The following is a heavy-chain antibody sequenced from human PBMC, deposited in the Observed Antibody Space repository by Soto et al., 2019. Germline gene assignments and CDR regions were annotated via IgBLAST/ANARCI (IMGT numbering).Heavy chain of an antibody. V-gene: IGHV3-30-3*01. CDR3: ARGDREDILVVVGARPGEYGIDI. J-gene: IGHJ6*02. D-gene: IGHD2-15*01. Sequence: QVQLVESGGGVVQPGGSLRLSCAASGFTFRNHAMHWVRQAPGRGLECLAVIAYDGSNAFYRDSVKGRFTISRDNSKNTXXXXXXXXXXXXXXXXXXARGDREDILVVVGARPGEYGIDIWGQGTTVTVSS. CDR1: GFTFRNHA. CDR2: IAYDGSNA.